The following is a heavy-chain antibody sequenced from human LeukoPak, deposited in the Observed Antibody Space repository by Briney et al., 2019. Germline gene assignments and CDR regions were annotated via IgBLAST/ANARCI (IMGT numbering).Heavy chain of an antibody. V-gene: IGHV3-20*04. J-gene: IGHJ4*02. CDR2: INWNGGST. Sequence: GGSLRLSCAASGFTFDDYGMSWVRQGPGKGLEWVSSINWNGGSTGYADSVRGRFTISRDNAKTSLYLQMNSLRAEDTALYYCARGWTGDPAPYYFDYWGQGALVTASS. CDR1: GFTFDDYG. CDR3: ARGWTGDPAPYYFDY. D-gene: IGHD3/OR15-3a*01.